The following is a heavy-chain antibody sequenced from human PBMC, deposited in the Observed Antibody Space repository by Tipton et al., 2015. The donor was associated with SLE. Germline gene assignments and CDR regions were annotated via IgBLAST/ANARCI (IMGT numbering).Heavy chain of an antibody. J-gene: IGHJ3*02. D-gene: IGHD3-10*01. CDR1: GGSVSSGSYY. CDR2: IYYSGST. CDR3: ARDPITMVRGVPIAFDI. V-gene: IGHV4-61*01. Sequence: TLSLTCTVSGGSVSSGSYYWSWIRQPPGKGLEWIGYIYYSGSTNYNPSLKSRVTISVDTSKNQFSLKLSSVTAADTAVYYCARDPITMVRGVPIAFDIWGQGTMVTVSS.